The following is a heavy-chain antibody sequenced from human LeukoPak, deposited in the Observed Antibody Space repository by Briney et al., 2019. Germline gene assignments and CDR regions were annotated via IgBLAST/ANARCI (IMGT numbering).Heavy chain of an antibody. J-gene: IGHJ5*02. CDR3: VSNSSSSPWFDP. Sequence: SETLSLTCTVSGGSISGYTNYWGWIRQPPGKGLEWIATVYYTGGTYYNPSLKSRVTISIATSRNHFSLKLTSVIAADTGMYYCVSNSSSSPWFDPWGQGTLVTVSS. D-gene: IGHD6-6*01. CDR1: GGSISGYTNY. V-gene: IGHV4-39*02. CDR2: VYYTGGT.